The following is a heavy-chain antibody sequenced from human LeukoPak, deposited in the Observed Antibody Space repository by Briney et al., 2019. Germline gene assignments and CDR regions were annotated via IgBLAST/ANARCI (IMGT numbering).Heavy chain of an antibody. Sequence: SETLSLTCSVSGASVGSAGYHWSWIRQPPGGGLEWVGYVYYVSSTNYNPSLKSRVTMSVDPSRYQFSLKLNSVTAADTAVYYCARTQSQSGSYRYYYGYWGQGTPVTVSS. CDR2: VYYVSST. CDR1: GASVGSAGYH. J-gene: IGHJ4*02. CDR3: ARTQSQSGSYRYYYGY. D-gene: IGHD1-26*01. V-gene: IGHV4-61*08.